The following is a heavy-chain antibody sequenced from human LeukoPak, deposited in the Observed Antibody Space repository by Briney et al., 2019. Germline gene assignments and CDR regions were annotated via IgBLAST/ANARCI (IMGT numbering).Heavy chain of an antibody. CDR3: AKRHYYASGSPLYYFGY. V-gene: IGHV3-23*01. J-gene: IGHJ4*02. D-gene: IGHD3-10*01. CDR1: GFTFSNYA. CDR2: ISSSGDNT. Sequence: GGSLRLSCAASGFTFSNYAMSWVRQAPGKGLEWVSTISSSGDNTHYADSVKGRFTISRDNSKNTLFLQMNSLRAEDTAVYYCAKRHYYASGSPLYYFGYWGQGTLVTVSS.